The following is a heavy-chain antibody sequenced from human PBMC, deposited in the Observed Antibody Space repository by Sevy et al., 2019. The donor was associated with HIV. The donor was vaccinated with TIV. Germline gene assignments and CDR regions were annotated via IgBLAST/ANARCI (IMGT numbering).Heavy chain of an antibody. CDR2: IYYSGST. CDR3: ARVGYRNYLDY. Sequence: SETLSLTCTVSGGSISSGGYYWSWIRQHPGKGLEWIGYIYYSGSTYYNPSLKSRVTISVDTSKNQFSLKLSSVTAADTAVYYCARVGYRNYLDYWGRGTLLTVSS. CDR1: GGSISSGGYY. V-gene: IGHV4-31*03. J-gene: IGHJ4*02. D-gene: IGHD5-18*01.